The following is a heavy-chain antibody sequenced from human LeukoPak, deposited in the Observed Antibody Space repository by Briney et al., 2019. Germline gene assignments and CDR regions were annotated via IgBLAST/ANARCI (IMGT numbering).Heavy chain of an antibody. CDR3: ARDSIMSTVTMDY. Sequence: GGSLRLSCSASGFTVSSNYMSWVRQAPGKGLEWVSVIYSGGSTYYADSVKGRFTISRDNSKNTLYLQMNSLRAEDTAVYYCARDSIMSTVTMDYWGQGTLVTVSS. CDR1: GFTVSSNY. D-gene: IGHD4-11*01. J-gene: IGHJ4*02. CDR2: IYSGGST. V-gene: IGHV3-53*01.